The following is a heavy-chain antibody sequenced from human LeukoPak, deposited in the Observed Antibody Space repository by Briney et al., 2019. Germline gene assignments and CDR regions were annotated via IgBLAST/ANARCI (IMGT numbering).Heavy chain of an antibody. CDR2: ISGSGGST. CDR3: AKVLAAVAGLGGNYFDY. Sequence: PGGSLRLSCAASGFTFSSYAMSWVRQAPGKGLEWVSAISGSGGSTYYADSVKGRFTISRDNSKNTLYLQMNSLRAEDTAVYYCAKVLAAVAGLGGNYFDYWGQGTLVTVSS. V-gene: IGHV3-23*01. J-gene: IGHJ4*02. D-gene: IGHD6-19*01. CDR1: GFTFSSYA.